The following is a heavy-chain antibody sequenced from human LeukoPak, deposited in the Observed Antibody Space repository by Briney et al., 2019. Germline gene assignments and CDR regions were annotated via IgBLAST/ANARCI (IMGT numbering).Heavy chain of an antibody. CDR1: GGSISSSSYY. CDR2: IYYSGST. J-gene: IGHJ6*02. CDR3: AREMRSDYYYYGMDV. V-gene: IGHV4-39*07. Sequence: SETLSLTCTVSGGSISSSSYYWGWIRQPPGKGLEWIGSIYYSGSTYYNPSLKSRVTISVDASKNQFSLKLSSVTAADTAVYYCAREMRSDYYYYGMDVWGQGTTVTVSS.